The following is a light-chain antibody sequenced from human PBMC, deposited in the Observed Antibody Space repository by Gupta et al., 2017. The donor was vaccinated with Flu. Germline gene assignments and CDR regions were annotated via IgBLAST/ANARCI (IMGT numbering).Light chain of an antibody. CDR3: QQPRIS. J-gene: IGKJ5*01. CDR1: QNVGNL. CDR2: DAS. V-gene: IGKV3-11*01. Sequence: EILLTQSPGTLSLSPGERASLSCRTSQNVGNLLAWYQHKSGQAPRLLIYDASNRATGIPARFSGNGSGTEFTLTVSSLEPYDSAVYYCQQPRISFGQGTRLDIK.